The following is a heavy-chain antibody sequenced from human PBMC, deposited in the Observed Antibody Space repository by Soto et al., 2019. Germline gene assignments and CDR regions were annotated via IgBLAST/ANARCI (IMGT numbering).Heavy chain of an antibody. Sequence: GGSLRLSCAASGFMFSRSGMTWVRQAPGMRLESVAGIGGSGRNTYYADSVKGRFTISRDNSKNTLFLQMNSLRDEDTAIYYCAKDGLSDSPSATDYWGQGTRVTVSS. J-gene: IGHJ4*02. D-gene: IGHD6-13*01. CDR1: GFMFSRSG. V-gene: IGHV3-23*01. CDR2: IGGSGRNT. CDR3: AKDGLSDSPSATDY.